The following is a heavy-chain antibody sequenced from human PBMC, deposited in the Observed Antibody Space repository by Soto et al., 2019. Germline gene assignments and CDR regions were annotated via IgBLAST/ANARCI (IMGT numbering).Heavy chain of an antibody. D-gene: IGHD4-4*01. J-gene: IGHJ6*02. CDR1: GGSISSYY. Sequence: KPSETLYLTCTASGGSISSYYWHWVRQPAGKGLEWMGGIYAGGSTNYNPALKSRVTMSVDTSKSQYSLKLSSVTAADTAVYYCTRDIGSNYGGYGMDVWGQGTTVTVSS. CDR3: TRDIGSNYGGYGMDV. CDR2: IYAGGST. V-gene: IGHV4-4*07.